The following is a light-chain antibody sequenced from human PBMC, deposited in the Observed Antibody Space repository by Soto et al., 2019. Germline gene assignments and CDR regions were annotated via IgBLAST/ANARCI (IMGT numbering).Light chain of an antibody. J-gene: IGLJ1*01. CDR2: DVS. CDR1: SSDVGGYNY. Sequence: QSALTQPASVSGSPGQSITISCTGTSSDVGGYNYVSWYQHHPGKAPKLIIYDVSNRPSGVSIRFSGSKSDNTASLTISGPQPEDEADYHCSSNKPSNTRQIVFEIGTTVT. V-gene: IGLV2-14*03. CDR3: SSNKPSNTRQIV.